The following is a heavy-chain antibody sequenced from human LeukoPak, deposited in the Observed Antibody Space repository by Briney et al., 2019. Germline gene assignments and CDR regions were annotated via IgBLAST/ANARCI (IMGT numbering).Heavy chain of an antibody. J-gene: IGHJ4*02. CDR1: GFTFSSYW. D-gene: IGHD3-10*01. CDR3: ARSGRITMVRGVTDY. V-gene: IGHV3-7*05. Sequence: GGSLRLSCAASGFTFSSYWMSWVRQAPGEGLEWVANIKQDGSEKYYVDSVKGRFTISRDNAKNSLYLQMNSLRAEDTAVYYCARSGRITMVRGVTDYWGQGTLVTVSS. CDR2: IKQDGSEK.